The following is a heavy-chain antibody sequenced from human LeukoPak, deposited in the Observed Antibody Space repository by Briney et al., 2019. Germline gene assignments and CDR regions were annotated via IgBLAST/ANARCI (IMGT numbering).Heavy chain of an antibody. V-gene: IGHV1-2*02. CDR3: ARRRLYDSSGYYPGWVDY. CDR2: INPISGGT. D-gene: IGHD3-22*01. CDR1: GYTFTGYY. Sequence: ASVKVSCKASGYTFTGYYMHWVRQAPGQGLEWMGWINPISGGTNYAQKFQGRVTMTRDTSISTAYMELSRLRSDDTAVYYCARRRLYDSSGYYPGWVDYWGQGTLVTVSS. J-gene: IGHJ4*02.